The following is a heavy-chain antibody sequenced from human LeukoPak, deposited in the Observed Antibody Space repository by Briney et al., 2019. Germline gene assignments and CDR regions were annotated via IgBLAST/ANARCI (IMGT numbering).Heavy chain of an antibody. V-gene: IGHV1-69*04. J-gene: IGHJ4*02. D-gene: IGHD5-18*01. CDR1: GGTFSSYA. Sequence: SVKVSCKASGGTFSSYAISWVRPAPGQGLEWMGRIIPILGIANYAQKFQGRVTITADKSTSTAYMELSSLRSEDTAVYYCARDFKGDTAMVEFDYWGQGTLVTVSS. CDR3: ARDFKGDTAMVEFDY. CDR2: IIPILGIA.